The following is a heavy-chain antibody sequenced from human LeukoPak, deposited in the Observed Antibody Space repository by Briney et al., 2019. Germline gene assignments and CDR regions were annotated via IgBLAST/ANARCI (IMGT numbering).Heavy chain of an antibody. CDR1: GGTFSSYA. J-gene: IGHJ4*02. CDR2: IIPIFGTA. Sequence: ASVKVSCKASGGTFSSYAISWVRQAPGQGLEWMGGIIPIFGTANYAQKFQGRVTITADESTSTAYMELSSLRSEDTAVYYCARDDHSGYYFDYWGLGTLVTVSS. D-gene: IGHD5-12*01. CDR3: ARDDHSGYYFDY. V-gene: IGHV1-69*01.